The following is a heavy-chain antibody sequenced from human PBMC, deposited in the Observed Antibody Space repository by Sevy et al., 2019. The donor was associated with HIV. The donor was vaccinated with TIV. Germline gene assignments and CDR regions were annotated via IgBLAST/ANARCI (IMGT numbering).Heavy chain of an antibody. CDR1: GFTFSSYD. CDR2: IGTAGDT. V-gene: IGHV3-13*01. D-gene: IGHD5-18*01. J-gene: IGHJ6*02. Sequence: RGYLRLSCAASGFTFSSYDMHWVRQATGKGLEGVSAIGTAGDTYYPGSVKGRFTIGRENAKNSLYLQMNSLRAGDTAVYYCTREGMSGRYSYGYYYYYGMDVWGQGTTVIVSS. CDR3: TREGMSGRYSYGYYYYYGMDV.